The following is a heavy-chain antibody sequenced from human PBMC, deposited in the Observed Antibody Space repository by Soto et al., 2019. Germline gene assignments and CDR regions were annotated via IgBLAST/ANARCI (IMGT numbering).Heavy chain of an antibody. CDR1: GFTFRSYS. CDR3: SRDQSLGQPVAFDV. Sequence: EVPLVESGGGLVTPGGSLRVSCAASGFTFRSYSMNWVRQAPGKGLEWISTISSNSAYIYYADSVEGRFTISRDNARKSVYLQLNSLRAEDTAIYYCSRDQSLGQPVAFDVWGQGTMVTVSS. V-gene: IGHV3-21*01. CDR2: ISSNSAYI. J-gene: IGHJ3*01.